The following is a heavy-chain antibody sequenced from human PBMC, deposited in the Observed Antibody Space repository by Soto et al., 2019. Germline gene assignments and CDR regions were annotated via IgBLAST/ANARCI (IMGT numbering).Heavy chain of an antibody. CDR1: GFTVSNNA. V-gene: IGHV3-30-3*01. CDR2: ISYDGSNK. J-gene: IGHJ6*02. D-gene: IGHD1-1*01. Sequence: QVQLVESGGGVVQPGRSLRLSCAASGFTVSNNAMDWVRQAPGKGLEWVAVISYDGSNKYIAESVKGRVTISRDNSKNTLCLQMNSLRAEDTAVYYCATGTTTSAFSAMDVWGQGTTVTVSS. CDR3: ATGTTTSAFSAMDV.